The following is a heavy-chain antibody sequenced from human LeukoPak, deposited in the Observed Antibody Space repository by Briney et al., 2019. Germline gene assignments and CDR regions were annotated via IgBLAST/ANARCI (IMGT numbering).Heavy chain of an antibody. Sequence: GGSLRLSCAASGFTFSNYCVTWVRQAPGKALEWVSSISGSGDSTYYADSVKGRFTISRDNSKNTLYLQMNSLRVEDTAIYYCAMYGAPGWSGYLDYWGQGTLVTVSS. CDR3: AMYGAPGWSGYLDY. CDR2: ISGSGDST. CDR1: GFTFSNYC. V-gene: IGHV3-23*01. J-gene: IGHJ4*02. D-gene: IGHD4/OR15-4a*01.